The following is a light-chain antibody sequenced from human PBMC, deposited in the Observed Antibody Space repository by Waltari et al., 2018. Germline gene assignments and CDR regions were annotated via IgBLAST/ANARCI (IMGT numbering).Light chain of an antibody. J-gene: IGKJ1*01. CDR3: QQRSTWWT. CDR1: QSIGTS. Sequence: EIVLTQSPVTLSLSPGDRATLSCRASQSIGTSLAWYQQRPGQPPRLLIFDASKRAPGIPARFSGSGSETDFTLTITNLEPEDIAVYYCQQRSTWWTFGQGTKVEIK. V-gene: IGKV3-11*01. CDR2: DAS.